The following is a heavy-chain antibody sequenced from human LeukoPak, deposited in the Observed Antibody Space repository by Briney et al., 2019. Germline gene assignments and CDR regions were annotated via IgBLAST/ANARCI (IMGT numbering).Heavy chain of an antibody. D-gene: IGHD5-24*01. Sequence: PGGSLRLSCAASEFTFSSYSMNWVRQAPGKGLEWVSYITNSGNSKSYADSVKGRFTISRDNTKNSLYLQMNSLRVEDTAVYYCAKEGRSLQTYWGRGTLVTVSS. J-gene: IGHJ4*02. V-gene: IGHV3-48*01. CDR1: EFTFSSYS. CDR2: ITNSGNSK. CDR3: AKEGRSLQTY.